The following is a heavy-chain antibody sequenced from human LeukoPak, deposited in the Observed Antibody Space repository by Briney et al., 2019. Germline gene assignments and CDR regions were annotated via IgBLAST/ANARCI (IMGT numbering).Heavy chain of an antibody. V-gene: IGHV1-2*02. CDR2: INPNSGGT. D-gene: IGHD3-3*01. CDR1: GYTFTGYY. CDR3: ARDSRDFWSGYYTCYFDY. J-gene: IGHJ4*02. Sequence: ASVKVSCKASGYTFTGYYMHWVRQAPGQGLEWMGWINPNSGGTNYAQKFQGRVTMTRDTSISTAYMELSRPRSDDTAVYYCARDSRDFWSGYYTCYFDYWGQGTLVTVSS.